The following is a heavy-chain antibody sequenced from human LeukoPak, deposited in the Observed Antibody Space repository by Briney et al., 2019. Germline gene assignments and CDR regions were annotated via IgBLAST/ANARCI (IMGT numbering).Heavy chain of an antibody. D-gene: IGHD3-16*01. J-gene: IGHJ3*02. CDR2: ISSSSSYI. Sequence: GGSLRLSCAASGFTFSSYSMNWVRQAPGKGLEWVSSISSSSSYIYYADSVKGRFTISRDNAKNSLYLQMNSLRAEDTAVYYCARGTDWGLDAFDIWGQGTMVTVSS. CDR1: GFTFSSYS. CDR3: ARGTDWGLDAFDI. V-gene: IGHV3-21*01.